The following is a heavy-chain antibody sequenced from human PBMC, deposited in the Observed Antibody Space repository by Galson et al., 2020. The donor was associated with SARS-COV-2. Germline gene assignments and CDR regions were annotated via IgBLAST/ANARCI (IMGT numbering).Heavy chain of an antibody. J-gene: IGHJ4*02. D-gene: IGHD1-7*01. CDR2: IFYSGST. Sequence: SQTLSLTCTVSGGSIRKYYWSWIRQPPGKGLEWIGYIFYSGSTHSNPSLKSRVTISVDTSKSQFSLNLNSVSDADTAIYYCAGATADNWNYKVFDYWGQGTLVTVSS. CDR3: AGATADNWNYKVFDY. CDR1: GGSIRKYY. V-gene: IGHV4-59*01.